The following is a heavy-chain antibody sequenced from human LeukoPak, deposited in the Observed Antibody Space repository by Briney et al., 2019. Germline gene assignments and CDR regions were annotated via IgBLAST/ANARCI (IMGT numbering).Heavy chain of an antibody. J-gene: IGHJ4*02. V-gene: IGHV3-30*02. CDR3: AKAPPYCSGTSCSTARDY. D-gene: IGHD2-2*02. CDR2: IRYDGSNK. Sequence: GGSLRLSCAASGFTFSSYGMHWVRQAPGKGLEWVAFIRYDGSNKYYADSVKGRFTISRDNSKNTLYLQMNSLRAEDTAVYYCAKAPPYCSGTSCSTARDYWGQGTLVTVSS. CDR1: GFTFSSYG.